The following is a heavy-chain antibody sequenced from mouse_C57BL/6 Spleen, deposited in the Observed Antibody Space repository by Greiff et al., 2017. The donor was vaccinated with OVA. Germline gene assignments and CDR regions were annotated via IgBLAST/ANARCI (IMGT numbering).Heavy chain of an antibody. D-gene: IGHD1-1*01. Sequence: VKVVESGAELVRPGASVKLSCKASGYTFTDYYINWVKQRPGPGLEWIARIYPGSGNTYYNEKFKGKATLTAEKSSSTAYMQLSSLTSEDSAVYFCARHGSTGYYAMDYWGQGTSVTVSS. V-gene: IGHV1-76*01. J-gene: IGHJ4*01. CDR1: GYTFTDYY. CDR3: ARHGSTGYYAMDY. CDR2: IYPGSGNT.